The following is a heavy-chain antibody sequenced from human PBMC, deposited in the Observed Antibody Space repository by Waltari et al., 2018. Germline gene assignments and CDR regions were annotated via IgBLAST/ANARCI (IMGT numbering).Heavy chain of an antibody. D-gene: IGHD2-8*01. Sequence: EVSLVESGGDLAQPGGSMRFSCAASGFSLTVYWMSWVRQVPGKGLEWVADINESGSKKYYVDSVKGRFTISRDNAKNSVDLQMNSLRVEDTAVYYCARDDNINGASDAFDIWGQGTMVTVSS. J-gene: IGHJ3*02. CDR1: GFSLTVYW. V-gene: IGHV3-7*01. CDR2: INESGSKK. CDR3: ARDDNINGASDAFDI.